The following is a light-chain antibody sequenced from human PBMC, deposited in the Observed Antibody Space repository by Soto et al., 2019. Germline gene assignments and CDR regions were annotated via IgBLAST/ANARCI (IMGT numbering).Light chain of an antibody. Sequence: AIQLTQSPSSLSASVGDRVTITCRARQGIGSSLAWFQQKAGKAPKLLIYDASSLESGVPSRFIGSGSGTDFTLTISSLQPEDFATYSGQQFNSSPFTFGPGTKVDIK. CDR3: QQFNSSPFT. CDR1: QGIGSS. J-gene: IGKJ3*01. V-gene: IGKV1-13*02. CDR2: DAS.